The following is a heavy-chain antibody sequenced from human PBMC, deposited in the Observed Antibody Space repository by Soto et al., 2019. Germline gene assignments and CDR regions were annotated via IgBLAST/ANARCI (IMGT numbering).Heavy chain of an antibody. CDR2: IYYRGST. J-gene: IGHJ4*02. CDR3: ARGGSGTYHV. CDR1: DDSITGGGYY. Sequence: SETLSLTCSVSDDSITGGGYYWSWIRQHPAKGLEWIGSIYYRGSTYYNPSLRSRGTIALYPSQARPSLRLTSLTAADTATYYCARGGSGTYHVWGPGTLVTVSS. V-gene: IGHV4-31*02. D-gene: IGHD3-10*01.